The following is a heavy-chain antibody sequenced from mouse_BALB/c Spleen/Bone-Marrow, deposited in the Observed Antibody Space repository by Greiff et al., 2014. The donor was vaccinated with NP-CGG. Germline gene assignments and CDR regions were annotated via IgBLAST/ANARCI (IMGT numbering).Heavy chain of an antibody. V-gene: IGHV1-9*01. D-gene: IGHD1-1*02. J-gene: IGHJ3*01. CDR2: ILPGSGST. Sequence: QVQLQQSGAELMKPGASVKISCKATGYTFSSYWIEWVKQRPGHGLEWIGEILPGSGSTNYNEKFKGKATLTADTSPNTAYMQLSSLTSEDSAVYYCASFYGRFAYWGQGTLVTVSA. CDR3: ASFYGRFAY. CDR1: GYTFSSYW.